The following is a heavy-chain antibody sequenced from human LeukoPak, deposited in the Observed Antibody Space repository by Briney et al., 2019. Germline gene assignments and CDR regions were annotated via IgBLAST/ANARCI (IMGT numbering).Heavy chain of an antibody. Sequence: SETLSLTCTVSGGSISSYCWSWIRQPPGKGLEWIGYIYYSGSTNYNPSLKSRVTISVDTSKNQFSLKLSSVTAADTAVYYCARGTVIAVAAFNYWGQGTLVTVSS. V-gene: IGHV4-59*01. J-gene: IGHJ4*02. CDR1: GGSISSYC. D-gene: IGHD6-19*01. CDR3: ARGTVIAVAAFNY. CDR2: IYYSGST.